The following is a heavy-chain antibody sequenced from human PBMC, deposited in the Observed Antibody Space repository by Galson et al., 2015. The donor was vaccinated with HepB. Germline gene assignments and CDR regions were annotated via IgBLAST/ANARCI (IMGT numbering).Heavy chain of an antibody. CDR2: ISYDGSNK. D-gene: IGHD3-3*01. CDR1: GFTFSSYG. CDR3: ARDKGGYYDFWSGYPPLVGYFDL. Sequence: SLRLSCAASGFTFSSYGMHWVRQAPGKGLEWVAVISYDGSNKYYADSVKGRFTISRDNSKNTLYLQMNSLRAEDTAVYYCARDKGGYYDFWSGYPPLVGYFDLWGRGTLVTVSS. V-gene: IGHV3-30*19. J-gene: IGHJ2*01.